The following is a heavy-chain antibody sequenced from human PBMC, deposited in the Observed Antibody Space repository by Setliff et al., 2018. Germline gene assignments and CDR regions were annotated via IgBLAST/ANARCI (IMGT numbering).Heavy chain of an antibody. D-gene: IGHD3-3*01. CDR3: RYWSGYYNNDY. CDR2: INDSGTT. V-gene: IGHV4-34*01. CDR1: GGSFSNYY. J-gene: IGHJ4*02. Sequence: SETLSLTCTVYGGSFSNYYWGWIRQSPGKGLEWIGEINDSGTTNYSTSLKSRVTISLXXXTNXFSXXXXXVXXAXXAVYYCRYWSGYYNNDYWGQGTLVTVSS.